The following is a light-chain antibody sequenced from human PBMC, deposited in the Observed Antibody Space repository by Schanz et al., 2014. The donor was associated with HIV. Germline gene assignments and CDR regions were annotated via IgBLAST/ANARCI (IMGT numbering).Light chain of an antibody. CDR2: EVS. CDR3: GSYTGSSPLGV. CDR1: SSDVGAYNY. J-gene: IGLJ3*02. Sequence: QSALTQPPSASGSPGQSVTISCTGTSSDVGAYNYVSWYQQHPGKAPKLMIYEVSKRPSGVPDRFSGSKSGNTASLTISGLQPEDEADYYCGSYTGSSPLGVFGGGTKLTVL. V-gene: IGLV2-8*01.